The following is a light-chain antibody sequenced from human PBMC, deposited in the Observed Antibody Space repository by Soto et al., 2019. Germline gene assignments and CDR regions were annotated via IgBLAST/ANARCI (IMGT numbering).Light chain of an antibody. CDR1: SSNIGSNY. Sequence: QSVLTQPPSASGTPGQRVTISCSGSSSNIGSNYVYWYQQLPGTAPKLLIYRNDHRPSGVPDRFSGSKSGTSASLAISGLRSEDEADYYCAAWDDKLTGWVFGGGTKLTVL. CDR3: AAWDDKLTGWV. J-gene: IGLJ3*02. CDR2: RND. V-gene: IGLV1-47*01.